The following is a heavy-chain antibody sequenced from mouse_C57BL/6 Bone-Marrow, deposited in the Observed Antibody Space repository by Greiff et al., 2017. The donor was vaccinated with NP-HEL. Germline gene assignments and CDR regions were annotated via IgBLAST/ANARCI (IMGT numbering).Heavy chain of an antibody. J-gene: IGHJ4*01. D-gene: IGHD1-1*01. CDR1: GYALSSSW. Sequence: VQLQQSGPELVKPGASVKISCKASGYALSSSWMNWVKQRPGKGLEWIGRIYPGDGDTNYNGKFKGKATLTADKSSSTAYMQLSSLTSEDSAVYFCALGHYYGSSYGYYYAMDYWGQGTSVTVSS. CDR3: ALGHYYGSSYGYYYAMDY. V-gene: IGHV1-82*01. CDR2: IYPGDGDT.